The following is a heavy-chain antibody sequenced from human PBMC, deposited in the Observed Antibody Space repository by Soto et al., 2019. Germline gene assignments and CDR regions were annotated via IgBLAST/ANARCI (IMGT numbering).Heavy chain of an antibody. D-gene: IGHD2-15*01. Sequence: SETLSLTCTVSGGSISSCYWSWIRQPPGKGLEWIAYIFYTGSTNYNPSLKSRVTISVDTSKNQFSLKLRSVTAADTAVYYCARFRPAAATGGTNWFDPWGQGTLVTVSS. J-gene: IGHJ5*02. CDR3: ARFRPAAATGGTNWFDP. V-gene: IGHV4-59*01. CDR2: IFYTGST. CDR1: GGSISSCY.